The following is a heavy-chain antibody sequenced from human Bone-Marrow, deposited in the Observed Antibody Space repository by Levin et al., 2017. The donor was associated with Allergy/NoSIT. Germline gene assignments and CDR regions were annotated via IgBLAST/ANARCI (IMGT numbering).Heavy chain of an antibody. CDR2: IYSNGNT. CDR3: ARAAEGSGWYGYFDY. V-gene: IGHV4-59*01. D-gene: IGHD6-19*01. J-gene: IGHJ4*02. CDR1: GGLISSYY. Sequence: SETLSLTCTVSGGLISSYYWSWIRQSPGKGLEWIAHIYSNGNTNYNPSLKSRVTISVDRSKNQFSLKLITVSAADTAVFYCARAAEGSGWYGYFDYWGQGTLVTVSS.